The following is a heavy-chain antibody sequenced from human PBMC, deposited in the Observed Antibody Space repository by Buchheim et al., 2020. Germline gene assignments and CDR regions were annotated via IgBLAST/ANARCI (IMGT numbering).Heavy chain of an antibody. CDR3: AKGPSYYYDSSGYYSYWYFDL. J-gene: IGHJ2*01. CDR1: GFTFSSYA. V-gene: IGHV3-23*04. D-gene: IGHD3-22*01. Sequence: EVQLVESGGGLVQPGGSLRLSCAASGFTFSSYAMSWVRQAPGKGLEWVSAISGSGGSTYYADSVKGRFTTPRDNSKNTLYLQMNSLRAEDTAVYYCAKGPSYYYDSSGYYSYWYFDLWGRGTL. CDR2: ISGSGGST.